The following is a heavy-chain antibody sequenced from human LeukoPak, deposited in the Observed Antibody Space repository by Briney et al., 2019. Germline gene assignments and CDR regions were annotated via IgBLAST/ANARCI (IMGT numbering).Heavy chain of an antibody. Sequence: PGGSLRLSCAASGFTLSSYAMSWVRQAPGKGLEWVSAISGSGGSTYYADSVKGRFTISRDNSKNTLYLQMNSLRAEDTAVYYCAKEVVVPAAIRYYYYYYYMDVWGKGTTVTVSS. CDR3: AKEVVVPAAIRYYYYYYYMDV. D-gene: IGHD2-2*01. CDR2: ISGSGGST. CDR1: GFTLSSYA. V-gene: IGHV3-23*01. J-gene: IGHJ6*03.